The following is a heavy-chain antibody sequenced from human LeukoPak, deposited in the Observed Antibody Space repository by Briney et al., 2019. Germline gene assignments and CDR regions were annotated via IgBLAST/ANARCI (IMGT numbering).Heavy chain of an antibody. CDR2: IKQDGSAK. Sequence: GGSLRLSCAASGFTFSSYWMSWVRQAPGKGLEWVANIKQDGSAKYYVDSVKGRFTISRDNAKNSMYLQMNSLRAEDTAVYYCASQSFGELAYWGQGTLVTVSS. V-gene: IGHV3-7*01. J-gene: IGHJ4*02. CDR3: ASQSFGELAY. D-gene: IGHD3-10*01. CDR1: GFTFSSYW.